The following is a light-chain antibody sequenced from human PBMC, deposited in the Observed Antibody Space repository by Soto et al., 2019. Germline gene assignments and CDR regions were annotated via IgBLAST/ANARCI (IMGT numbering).Light chain of an antibody. CDR3: QSFASSLSVLYI. CDR2: GNS. J-gene: IGLJ1*01. Sequence: SVLTQPPSLSGAPGQRVTIPCTGNSSNIGAGYDVHWYQQLPGTAPKLLIYGNSNRPSGVPDRFSGSKSGTSASLAITGLHADVEQNNYYQSFASSLSVLYIFGTGTKVPVL. V-gene: IGLV1-40*01. CDR1: SSNIGAGYD.